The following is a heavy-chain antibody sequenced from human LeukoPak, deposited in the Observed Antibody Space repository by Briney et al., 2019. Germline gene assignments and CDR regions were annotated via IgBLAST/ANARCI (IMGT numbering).Heavy chain of an antibody. CDR1: GFTFSSYS. Sequence: PGGSLILSCSASGFTFSSYSMNWVRQAPGKGLEWVSYISSSSSTIYYAGSVKGRFTISRDNAKNSLYLQMNSLRDEDTAVYYCAREVPGVMVAFDLWGQGTMVTVSP. J-gene: IGHJ3*01. D-gene: IGHD2-2*01. CDR2: ISSSSSTI. V-gene: IGHV3-48*02. CDR3: AREVPGVMVAFDL.